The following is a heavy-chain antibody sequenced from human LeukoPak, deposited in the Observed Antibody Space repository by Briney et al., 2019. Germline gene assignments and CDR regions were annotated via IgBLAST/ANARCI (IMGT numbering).Heavy chain of an antibody. J-gene: IGHJ3*02. D-gene: IGHD1-20*01. Sequence: SETLSLTCIVSGYSISSDYNWGWMRQPPGKGLEWIGNIYHSGSTYYNPSLRSRVTISIDTSKNQFSLKLSSVTAADTAVYYCAREWDNWNAGAFDIWGQGTMVTVSS. CDR1: GYSISSDYN. V-gene: IGHV4-38-2*02. CDR2: IYHSGST. CDR3: AREWDNWNAGAFDI.